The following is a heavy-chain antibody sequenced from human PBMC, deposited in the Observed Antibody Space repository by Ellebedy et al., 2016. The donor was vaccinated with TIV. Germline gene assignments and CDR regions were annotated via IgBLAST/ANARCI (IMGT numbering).Heavy chain of an antibody. D-gene: IGHD4-17*01. CDR2: IKQDGSEK. CDR3: ARYDYGDSALYYYGMDV. V-gene: IGHV3-7*04. Sequence: PGGSLRLSCAASGFTFSSYWMSRVRQAPGKGLEWVANIKQDGSEKYYVDSVKGRFTISRDNAKNSLYLQMNSLRAEDTAVYYCARYDYGDSALYYYGMDVWGQGTTVTVSS. CDR1: GFTFSSYW. J-gene: IGHJ6*02.